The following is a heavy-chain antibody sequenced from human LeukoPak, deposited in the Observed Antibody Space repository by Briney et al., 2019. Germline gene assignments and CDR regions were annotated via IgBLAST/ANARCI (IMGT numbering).Heavy chain of an antibody. CDR3: ARLPLPLISYGDYLDY. CDR2: ISAYNGNT. Sequence: GASVKVSCKASGYTFTGYYMHWVRQAPGQGLEWMGWISAYNGNTNYAQKLQGRVTMTTDTSTSTAYMELRSLRSDDTAVYYCARLPLPLISYGDYLDYWGQGTLVTVSS. V-gene: IGHV1-18*04. D-gene: IGHD4-17*01. J-gene: IGHJ4*02. CDR1: GYTFTGYY.